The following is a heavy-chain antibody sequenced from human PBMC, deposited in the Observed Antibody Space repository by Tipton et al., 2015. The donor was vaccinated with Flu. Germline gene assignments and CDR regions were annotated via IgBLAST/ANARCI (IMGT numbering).Heavy chain of an antibody. CDR3: ARGSDYDFWSGYYMFDR. Sequence: TLSLTCSVSGDSIGSRYFWGWIRQPPGKGLEWIGNIHRSGTTYYNPSLKSRVTMSVDPSKNQFSLKLTSVSAADTAVYYCARGSDYDFWSGYYMFDRWGQGTLVTVAS. V-gene: IGHV4-38-2*02. J-gene: IGHJ5*02. CDR2: IHRSGTT. CDR1: GDSIGSRYF. D-gene: IGHD3-3*01.